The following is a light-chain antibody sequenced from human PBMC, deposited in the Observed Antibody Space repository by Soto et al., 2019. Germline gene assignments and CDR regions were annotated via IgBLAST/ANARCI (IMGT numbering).Light chain of an antibody. CDR1: QSVSSN. J-gene: IGKJ4*01. CDR3: QQYINWLT. V-gene: IGKV3-15*01. Sequence: EIVMTQSPATLSVSPGERATLSCRASQSVSSNLAWYQQKPGQAPRLLIYGASTRATGIPARFSDSGSGTEFTLTISSLQSEDFVVYYCQQYINWLTFGGGTKVEIK. CDR2: GAS.